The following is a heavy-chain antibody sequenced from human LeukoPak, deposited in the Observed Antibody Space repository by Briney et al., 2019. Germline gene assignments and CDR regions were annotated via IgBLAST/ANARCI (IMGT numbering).Heavy chain of an antibody. J-gene: IGHJ3*02. V-gene: IGHV3-43*02. Sequence: GGSLRRSCAASGFTFDDYAMHWVRQAPGKGLEWVSLISGDGGSTYYADSVKGRFTISRDNSKNSLYLQMNSLRTEDTALYYCAKDANIISGSYWSGDAFDIWGQGTMVTVSS. CDR3: AKDANIISGSYWSGDAFDI. CDR1: GFTFDDYA. D-gene: IGHD1-26*01. CDR2: ISGDGGST.